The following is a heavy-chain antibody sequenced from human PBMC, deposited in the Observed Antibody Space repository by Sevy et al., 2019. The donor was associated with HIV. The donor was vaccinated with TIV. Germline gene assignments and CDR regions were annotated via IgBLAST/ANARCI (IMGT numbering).Heavy chain of an antibody. CDR2: ISGSGGST. Sequence: GGSLRLSCAASGFTFSSYAMSWVRQAPGKGLEWVSAISGSGGSTYYADSVKGRFTISRDNSKNTLYLQMNSLRAEDTAVYYCAKAGTRLAYYYYYGMDVSGQWTSVTVSS. CDR1: GFTFSSYA. D-gene: IGHD3-10*01. J-gene: IGHJ6*02. CDR3: AKAGTRLAYYYYYGMDV. V-gene: IGHV3-23*01.